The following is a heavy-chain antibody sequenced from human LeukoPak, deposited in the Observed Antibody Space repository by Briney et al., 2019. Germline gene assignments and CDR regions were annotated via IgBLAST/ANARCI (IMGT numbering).Heavy chain of an antibody. CDR1: GYTLTELS. CDR2: FDPEDGET. Sequence: ASVKVSCKVSGYTLTELSMHWVRQAPRKGLEWMGGFDPEDGETIYAQKFQGRVTMTEDTSTDTAYMELSSLRSEDTAVYYCATALPGTTVTTFDYWGQGTLVTVSS. D-gene: IGHD4-17*01. V-gene: IGHV1-24*01. CDR3: ATALPGTTVTTFDY. J-gene: IGHJ4*02.